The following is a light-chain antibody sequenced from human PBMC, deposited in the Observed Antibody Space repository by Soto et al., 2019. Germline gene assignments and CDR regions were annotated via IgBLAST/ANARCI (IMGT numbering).Light chain of an antibody. CDR2: KAS. CDR3: QHYNSYSEA. J-gene: IGKJ1*01. Sequence: DIQMTQSPSTLSASVGGRVTITCRASRTISSWLAWYQQKPGKAPKLLIYKASTLKSGVPSRFSGSGSGTEFTLTISSLQPDDFATYYCQHYNSYSEAFGQGTKVDIK. V-gene: IGKV1-5*03. CDR1: RTISSW.